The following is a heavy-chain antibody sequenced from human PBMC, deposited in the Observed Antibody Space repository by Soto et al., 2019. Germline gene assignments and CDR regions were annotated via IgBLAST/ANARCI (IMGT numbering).Heavy chain of an antibody. CDR2: INPSGGST. CDR1: GYTFTSYY. D-gene: IGHD1-1*01. V-gene: IGHV1-46*01. CDR3: SRNPSGTSYFDF. Sequence: ASVKVSCKASGYTFTSYYMHWVRQAPGQGLEWMGIINPSGGSTSYAQKFQGRVTMTRDTSTSTVYMELSSLRSEDTAVYYFSRNPSGTSYFDFWGQGTLVTVSS. J-gene: IGHJ4*02.